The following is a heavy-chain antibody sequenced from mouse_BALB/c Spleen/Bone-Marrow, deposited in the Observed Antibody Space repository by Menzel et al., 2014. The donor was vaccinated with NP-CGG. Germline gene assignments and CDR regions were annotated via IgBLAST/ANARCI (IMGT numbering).Heavy chain of an antibody. CDR3: ARREFAIYWYFGV. D-gene: IGHD1-3*01. CDR1: GFNIKDTY. CDR2: IDPANGNT. V-gene: IGHV14-3*02. Sequence: EVQLQESGAELVKPGASVKLSCSASGFNIKDTYMHWVKQRPEQGLEWIGRIDPANGNTKYDPKFQDKATITADTSSNTVDLQLSSLTFEDTAVYYCARREFAIYWYFGVWGAGTTVTVSS. J-gene: IGHJ1*01.